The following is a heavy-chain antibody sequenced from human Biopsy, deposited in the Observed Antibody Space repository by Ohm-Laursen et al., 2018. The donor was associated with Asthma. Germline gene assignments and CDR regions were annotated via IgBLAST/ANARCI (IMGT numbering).Heavy chain of an antibody. D-gene: IGHD3-22*01. V-gene: IGHV3-30*03. CDR1: GFTFRSYG. J-gene: IGHJ3*02. CDR2: VSSDGHNK. CDR3: ARQSGQDYGDSSGFDI. Sequence: SLRLSCAASGFTFRSYGMHWVRQAPGKGLEWVALVSSDGHNKYYEDSVKGRFTISRDNSRNRLYLQINRLTVEDSAVYFCARQSGQDYGDSSGFDIWGQGTKVAVSS.